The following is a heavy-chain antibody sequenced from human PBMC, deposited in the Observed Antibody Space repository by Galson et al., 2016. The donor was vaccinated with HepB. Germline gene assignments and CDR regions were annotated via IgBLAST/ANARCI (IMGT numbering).Heavy chain of an antibody. CDR3: AKDRWELLRGFDY. CDR2: ISGSGGST. D-gene: IGHD1-26*01. V-gene: IGHV3-23*01. Sequence: SLRLSCAASGFTLSSYNMNWVRQAPGKGLEWVSGISGSGGSTHYADSVKGRFTVSSGSDTGTYYADSVKGRFTISRDNSKNTLYLQMNSLSAEDTAVYYCAKDRWELLRGFDYWGQGALVTVSS. J-gene: IGHJ4*02. CDR1: GFTLSSYN.